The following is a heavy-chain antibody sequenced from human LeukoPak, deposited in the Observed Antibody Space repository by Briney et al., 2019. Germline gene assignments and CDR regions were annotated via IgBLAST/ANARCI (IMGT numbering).Heavy chain of an antibody. CDR3: ARGIGAYYDFWSGYPDSDWFDP. Sequence: ASVKVSCKASGYTFTSYYMHWVRQAPGQGLEWMGIINPSGGSTNYAQKFQGRVTMTRDTSTSTVYMELSSLRSEDTAVYYCARGIGAYYDFWSGYPDSDWFDPWGQGTLVTVSS. J-gene: IGHJ5*02. CDR2: INPSGGST. CDR1: GYTFTSYY. D-gene: IGHD3-3*01. V-gene: IGHV1-46*01.